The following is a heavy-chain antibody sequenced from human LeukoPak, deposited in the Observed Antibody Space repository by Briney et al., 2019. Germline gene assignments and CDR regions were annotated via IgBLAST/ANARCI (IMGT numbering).Heavy chain of an antibody. CDR2: ISGSGGST. CDR3: RKDRSGNSYTLPFDD. CDR1: GFTFSSYD. V-gene: IGHV3-23*01. J-gene: IGHJ4*02. Sequence: GGSLRLSCTASGFTFSSYDMSWVRQAPGKGLEWVSGISGSGGSTYYADSVKGRFTISRDNAKNTLYLQMNSLRAEDTAVYYCRKDRSGNSYTLPFDDCGQGSLVTVYS. D-gene: IGHD5-18*01.